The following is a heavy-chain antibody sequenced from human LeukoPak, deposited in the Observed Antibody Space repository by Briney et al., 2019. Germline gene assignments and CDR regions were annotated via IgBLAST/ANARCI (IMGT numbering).Heavy chain of an antibody. CDR1: GFTFSRFS. CDR3: ARDLGVEVPAAIGARAHDGTNIGEFDY. CDR2: ISSSSSYI. Sequence: PGGSLRLSCAASGFTFSRFSMNWVRQAPGKGLEWVSSISSSSSYIYYADSVKGRFTISRDNAKNSLYLQMNSLRAEDTAVYYCARDLGVEVPAAIGARAHDGTNIGEFDYWGQGTLVTVSS. V-gene: IGHV3-21*01. J-gene: IGHJ4*02. D-gene: IGHD2-2*02.